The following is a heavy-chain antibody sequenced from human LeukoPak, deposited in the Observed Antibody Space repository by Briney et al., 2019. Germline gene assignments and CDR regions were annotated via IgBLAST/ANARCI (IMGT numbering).Heavy chain of an antibody. CDR2: VGISSGNT. CDR1: GFTFSDYS. D-gene: IGHD5-12*01. J-gene: IGHJ4*02. Sequence: QSGGSLRLSCGASGFTFSDYSMNWFRKAPGKGLEWISYVGISSGNTKYAASVKGRFTISGDSAKNSVFLQMNNLRVEDTAVYYCARDHRYAFDNWGQGTLVTVSS. CDR3: ARDHRYAFDN. V-gene: IGHV3-48*04.